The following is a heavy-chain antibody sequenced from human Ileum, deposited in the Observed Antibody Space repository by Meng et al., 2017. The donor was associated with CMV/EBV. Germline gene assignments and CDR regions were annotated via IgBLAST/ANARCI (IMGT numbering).Heavy chain of an antibody. CDR3: ARENPGLDS. CDR1: GFTLSNYW. J-gene: IGHJ5*01. CDR2: MNRDGSDR. V-gene: IGHV3-7*01. Sequence: GESLKISCSVSGFTLSNYWMDWVRQAPGKGLEWVSNMNRDGSDRNYVDSEKGRFTISRDSAKNSLYLDLNRVRAEDTAVYYCARENPGLDSWGQGALVTVSS.